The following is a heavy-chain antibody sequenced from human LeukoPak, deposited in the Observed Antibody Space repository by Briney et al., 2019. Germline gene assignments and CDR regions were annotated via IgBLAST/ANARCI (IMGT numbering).Heavy chain of an antibody. V-gene: IGHV1-18*01. J-gene: IGHJ5*02. Sequence: ASVKVSCKASGYTFTSYGISWVRQAPGQGLEWMGWISAYNGNTNYAQKLQGRDTMTTDTSTSTAYMELRSLRSDDTAVYYCARDRYCSSTSCFNWFDPWGQGTLVTVSS. D-gene: IGHD2-2*01. CDR3: ARDRYCSSTSCFNWFDP. CDR1: GYTFTSYG. CDR2: ISAYNGNT.